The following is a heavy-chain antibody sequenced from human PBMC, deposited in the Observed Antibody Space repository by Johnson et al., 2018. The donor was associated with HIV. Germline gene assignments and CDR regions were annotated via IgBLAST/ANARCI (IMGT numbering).Heavy chain of an antibody. V-gene: IGHV3-13*01. CDR2: IGTAGDT. CDR1: GFTFSSYD. CDR3: ARGDYGGNLDAFDI. D-gene: IGHD4-23*01. J-gene: IGHJ3*02. Sequence: VQLVESGGGLVQPGGSLRLSCAASGFTFSSYDMHWVRQATGKGLEWVSAIGTAGDTYYPGSVKGRFTISRENAKNSLYLQINSLRAGDTAVYYCARGDYGGNLDAFDIWGQGTMVTVSS.